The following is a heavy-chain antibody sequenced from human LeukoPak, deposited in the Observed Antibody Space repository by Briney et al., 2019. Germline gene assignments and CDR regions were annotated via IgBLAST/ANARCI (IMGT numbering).Heavy chain of an antibody. Sequence: GGSLRLSCAASGFTFSSHGMSWVRQAPGKGLEWVSTISGSGSSTYYADSVKGRFTISRDNFKNTLYLLMNSLRAEDTAVYYCAKLITIFGVSINGYFDYWGQGTLVTVSS. J-gene: IGHJ4*02. CDR2: ISGSGSST. V-gene: IGHV3-23*01. CDR1: GFTFSSHG. CDR3: AKLITIFGVSINGYFDY. D-gene: IGHD3-3*01.